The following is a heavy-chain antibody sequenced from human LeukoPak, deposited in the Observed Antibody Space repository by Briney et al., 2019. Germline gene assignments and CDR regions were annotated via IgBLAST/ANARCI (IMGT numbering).Heavy chain of an antibody. CDR3: ARESGGSGWPYNWFDP. CDR2: ISAYNGNT. J-gene: IGHJ5*02. Sequence: PGASVTVSCKASGYTFTSYGISWVRQAPGQGLEWMGWISAYNGNTNYAQKLQGRVTMTTDTSTGTAYMELRSLRSDDTAVYYCARESGGSGWPYNWFDPWGQGTLVTVSS. V-gene: IGHV1-18*01. CDR1: GYTFTSYG. D-gene: IGHD6-19*01.